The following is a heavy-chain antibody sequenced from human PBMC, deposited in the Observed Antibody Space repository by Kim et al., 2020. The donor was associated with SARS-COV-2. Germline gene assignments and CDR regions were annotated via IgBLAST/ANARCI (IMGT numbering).Heavy chain of an antibody. V-gene: IGHV4-59*01. J-gene: IGHJ4*02. CDR1: GASISGSY. CDR3: ARRGSSGYFYM. CDR2: VQYSGST. D-gene: IGHD3-22*01. Sequence: SETLSLTCTVSGASISGSYWNWIRQPPGKGLEWIGYVQYSGSTNYNPSLKSRVTISVDTSKNQFSLKLNSVTAEDTAVYYCARRGSSGYFYMWGQGTLVTVSS.